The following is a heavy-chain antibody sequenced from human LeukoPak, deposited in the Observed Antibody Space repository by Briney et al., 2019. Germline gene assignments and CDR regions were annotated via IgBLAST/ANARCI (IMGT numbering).Heavy chain of an antibody. Sequence: PSETLSLTCAVSGGSISSSNWWSWVSQPPGKGLEWIGEISQSETTNYNPSLESRVTISIDKSKNQSSLKLTSVTAADTAVYYCAREGYSYVPGGYWGQGTLVIVSS. CDR1: GGSISSSNW. V-gene: IGHV4-4*02. D-gene: IGHD5-18*01. CDR2: ISQSETT. CDR3: AREGYSYVPGGY. J-gene: IGHJ4*02.